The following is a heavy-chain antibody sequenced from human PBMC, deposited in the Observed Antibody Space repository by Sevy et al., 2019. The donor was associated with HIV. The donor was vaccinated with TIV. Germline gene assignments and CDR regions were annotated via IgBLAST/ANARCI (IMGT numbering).Heavy chain of an antibody. CDR3: AKDYSAGITMVRGAYRARGDYFDY. J-gene: IGHJ4*02. V-gene: IGHV3-30*18. D-gene: IGHD3-10*01. CDR2: ISYDEAHK. CDR1: GFTFRTSG. Sequence: GGPLRLSCVTSGFTFRTSGMHWVRQSPGKGLEWVAVISYDEAHKNYADSVKGRFSISKDNPKNTLYLQMSSLRTEDKAAYYCAKDYSAGITMVRGAYRARGDYFDYWGQGTQVTVSS.